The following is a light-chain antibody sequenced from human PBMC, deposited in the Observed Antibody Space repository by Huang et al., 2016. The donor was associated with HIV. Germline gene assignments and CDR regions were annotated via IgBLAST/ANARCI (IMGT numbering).Light chain of an antibody. CDR3: QHYGSSPGYT. V-gene: IGKV3-20*01. J-gene: IGKJ2*01. CDR1: QSVSSSY. CDR2: GAS. Sequence: EIVLTQSPGTLSLSPGERATLSCRASQSVSSSYLAWYQQTPGQAPRLLIYGASNRAAGIPDRFSGSGSGTDFTLTISRLEPEDFSVYFCQHYGSSPGYTFGQGTKLEIK.